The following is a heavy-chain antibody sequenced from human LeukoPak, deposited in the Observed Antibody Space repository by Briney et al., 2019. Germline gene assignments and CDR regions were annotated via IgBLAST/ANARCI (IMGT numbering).Heavy chain of an antibody. CDR3: ATRHSIGYYASPAPFDI. V-gene: IGHV4-59*01. D-gene: IGHD3-22*01. Sequence: SETLSLTCTVSGGSISSYYWSWIRQPPGKGLEWIGYIYYSGSTNYNPSLKSRATISVDTSKNQFSLKLSSVTAADTAVYYCATRHSIGYYASPAPFDIWGQGTMVTVSS. CDR2: IYYSGST. CDR1: GGSISSYY. J-gene: IGHJ3*02.